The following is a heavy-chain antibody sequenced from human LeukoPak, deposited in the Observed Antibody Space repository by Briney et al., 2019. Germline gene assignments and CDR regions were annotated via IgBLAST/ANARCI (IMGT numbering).Heavy chain of an antibody. CDR2: ISSSSSTI. CDR3: ARESDIVVVPAALDY. D-gene: IGHD2-2*01. Sequence: GGSLRLSCAASGFTFSSYSMNWVRQTQGKWLEWVSYISSSSSTIYYADSVKGRFTISRDNAKNSLYLQMNSLRAEDTAVYYCARESDIVVVPAALDYWGQGTLVTVSS. J-gene: IGHJ4*02. CDR1: GFTFSSYS. V-gene: IGHV3-48*01.